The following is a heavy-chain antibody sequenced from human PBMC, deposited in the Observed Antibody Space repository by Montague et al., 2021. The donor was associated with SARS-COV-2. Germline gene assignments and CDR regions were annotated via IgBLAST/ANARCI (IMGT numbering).Heavy chain of an antibody. D-gene: IGHD4-17*01. CDR3: ADYGDTEPFQH. J-gene: IGHJ1*01. V-gene: IGHV3-48*04. Sequence: SLRLSCAASGFTFGSYSMHWVRQAPGKGLEWVSYISRSSRTKHYAHSVKGRITISRDNAKNSLYLQVNSLRAEDTAVYYCADYGDTEPFQHWGQGTLVTVSS. CDR2: ISRSSRTK. CDR1: GFTFGSYS.